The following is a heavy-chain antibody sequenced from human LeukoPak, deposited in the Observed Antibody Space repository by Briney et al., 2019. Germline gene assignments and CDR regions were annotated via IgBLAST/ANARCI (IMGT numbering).Heavy chain of an antibody. V-gene: IGHV3-23*01. CDR1: GFTFSSYA. Sequence: PGGSLRLSCAASGFTFSSYAMSCVRQAPGERVEWVSPISGSGGSTYYADSVRGRFTISRDNSKNTLYLQMNSLRAEDTAVYYCANVEYYDSSGYYPDPICFQHWGQGTLVTVSS. D-gene: IGHD3-22*01. J-gene: IGHJ1*01. CDR2: ISGSGGST. CDR3: ANVEYYDSSGYYPDPICFQH.